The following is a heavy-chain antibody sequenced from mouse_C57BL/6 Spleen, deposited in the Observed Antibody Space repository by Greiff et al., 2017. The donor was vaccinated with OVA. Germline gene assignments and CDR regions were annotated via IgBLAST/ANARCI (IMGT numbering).Heavy chain of an antibody. V-gene: IGHV1-50*01. CDR2: IDPSDSYT. CDR3: RTGTGDFDY. CDR1: GYTFTSYW. Sequence: QVQLQQPGAELVKPGASVKLSCKASGYTFTSYWMQWVKQRPGQGLEWIGEIDPSDSYTNYNQKFKGKATLTVDTSSSTAYMKLSSLTSEDSAVYYCRTGTGDFDYWGQGTTLTVSS. J-gene: IGHJ2*01. D-gene: IGHD4-1*01.